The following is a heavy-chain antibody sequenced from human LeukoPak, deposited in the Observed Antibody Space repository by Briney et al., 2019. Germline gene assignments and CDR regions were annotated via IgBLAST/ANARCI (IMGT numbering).Heavy chain of an antibody. Sequence: GASVKVSCKASGYTFTSYGISWVRQAPGQGLEWMGGIIPIFGTANYAQKFQGRVTITADESTSTAYMELSSLRSEDTAVYYCARRGIKDYYDSSGYYDYWGQGTLVTVSS. D-gene: IGHD3-22*01. J-gene: IGHJ4*02. CDR1: GYTFTSYG. V-gene: IGHV1-69*13. CDR3: ARRGIKDYYDSSGYYDY. CDR2: IIPIFGTA.